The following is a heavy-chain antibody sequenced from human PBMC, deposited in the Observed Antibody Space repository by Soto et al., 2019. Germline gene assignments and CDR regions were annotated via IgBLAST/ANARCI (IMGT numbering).Heavy chain of an antibody. CDR3: ARGVAATYFDY. Sequence: QVQLQQWGAGLLKPSETLSLTCAVYGGSFSGYYWSWIRQPPGKGLEWIGEINHSGSTNYNPSLKSRVTISVDTSKNQFSLKLSSVTAADTAVYYCARGVAATYFDYWGQGTLVTVSS. D-gene: IGHD2-15*01. CDR1: GGSFSGYY. CDR2: INHSGST. J-gene: IGHJ4*02. V-gene: IGHV4-34*01.